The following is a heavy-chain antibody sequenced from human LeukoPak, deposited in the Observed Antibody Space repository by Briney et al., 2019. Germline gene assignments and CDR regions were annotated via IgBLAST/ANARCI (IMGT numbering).Heavy chain of an antibody. CDR1: GGSISRSGYS. J-gene: IGHJ4*02. D-gene: IGHD1-26*01. CDR3: VRESGSYFHY. CDR2: VYYSGTT. V-gene: IGHV4-61*08. Sequence: SETLSLTCAVSGGSISRSGYSWSWIRQSPDEGLEWIGYVYYSGTTKYNPSLKSRVTISVDLSKSQFSLKLNSLTAADTAVYYCVRESGSYFHYWGPGTQVTVSS.